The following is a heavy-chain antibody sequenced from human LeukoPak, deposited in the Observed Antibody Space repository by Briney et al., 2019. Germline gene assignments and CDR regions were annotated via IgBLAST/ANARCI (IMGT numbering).Heavy chain of an antibody. CDR3: ARRYCGGGSCYSSFDY. CDR1: GGSISSYY. CDR2: IYYSGST. D-gene: IGHD2-15*01. J-gene: IGHJ4*02. Sequence: SETLSLTCTVSGGSISSYYWSWIRQPPGKGLEWIGYIYYSGSTSYNPSLKSRVTMSVHTSKNQLSLSLSSVTAADTAVYYCARRYCGGGSCYSSFDYWGQGTLVTVSS. V-gene: IGHV4-59*08.